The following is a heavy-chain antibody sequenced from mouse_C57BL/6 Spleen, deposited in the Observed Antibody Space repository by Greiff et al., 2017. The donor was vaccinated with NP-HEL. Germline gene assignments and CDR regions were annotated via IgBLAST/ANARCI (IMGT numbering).Heavy chain of an antibody. CDR2: ISSGGSYT. D-gene: IGHD1-1*01. CDR1: GFTFSSYG. J-gene: IGHJ1*03. V-gene: IGHV5-6*01. CDR3: ARHEDYGSSSRDFDV. Sequence: EVKLVESGGDLVKPGGSLKLSCAASGFTFSSYGMSWVRQTPDKRLEWVATISSGGSYTYYPDSVKGRFTISRDNAKNTLYLQMSSLKSEDTAMYYCARHEDYGSSSRDFDVWGTGTTVTVSS.